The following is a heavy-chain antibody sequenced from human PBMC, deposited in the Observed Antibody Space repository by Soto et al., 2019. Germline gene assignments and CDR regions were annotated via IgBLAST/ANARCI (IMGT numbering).Heavy chain of an antibody. CDR3: ARDPPPTDY. CDR2: ISAYNGNT. J-gene: IGHJ4*02. V-gene: IGHV1-18*01. Sequence: QVQLVRSGAEVKKPGASVKVSCKASGYTFASYAISWMRQAPGQGLEWLGWISAYNGNTNYAQKPQGRVTMTTDTSPSTAYMELRFLRSDVTAVYYCARDPPPTDYWGQVTLVTVSS. CDR1: GYTFASYA.